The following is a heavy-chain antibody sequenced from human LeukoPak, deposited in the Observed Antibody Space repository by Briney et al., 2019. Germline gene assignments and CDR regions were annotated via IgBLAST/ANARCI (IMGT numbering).Heavy chain of an antibody. CDR3: ARTTSLEFDH. J-gene: IGHJ4*02. CDR2: IYYSGST. CDR1: GGSISSSSYY. V-gene: IGHV4-39*01. D-gene: IGHD1-1*01. Sequence: SETLSLTCTVSGGSISSSSYYWGWIRQPPGKGLEWIGSIYYSGSTYYNPSLKSRVTISVDTSKNQFSLKLGSVTAADTAVYYCARTTSLEFDHWGQGTLVTVSS.